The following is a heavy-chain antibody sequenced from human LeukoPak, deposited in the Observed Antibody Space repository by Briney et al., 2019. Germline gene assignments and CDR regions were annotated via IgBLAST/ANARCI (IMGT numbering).Heavy chain of an antibody. V-gene: IGHV4-34*01. CDR1: GGSFSGYY. Sequence: NASETLSLTCAVYGGSFSGYYWSWIRQPPGKGLEWIGEINHSGSTNYNPSLKSRVTISVDTSKNQFSLKLSSVTAADTAVYFCARGPPTDYYDSSGFYYVFDYWGQGTLVTVSS. D-gene: IGHD3-22*01. CDR3: ARGPPTDYYDSSGFYYVFDY. J-gene: IGHJ4*02. CDR2: INHSGST.